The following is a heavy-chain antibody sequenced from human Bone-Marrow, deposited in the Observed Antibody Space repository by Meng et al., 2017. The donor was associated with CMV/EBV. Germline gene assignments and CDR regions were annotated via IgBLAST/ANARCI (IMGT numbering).Heavy chain of an antibody. Sequence: GGSLRLSCTVSGGSISSYYWSWIRQPPGKGLEWVAVIWYDGSNKYYADSVKGRFTISRDNSKNTLYLQMNSLRVEDTAVYYCTRDPIYPSQGFWSHSEWSQGTLVTVSS. CDR2: IWYDGSNK. V-gene: IGHV3-33*08. D-gene: IGHD3-3*01. J-gene: IGHJ4*02. CDR3: TRDPIYPSQGFWSHSE. CDR1: GGSISSYY.